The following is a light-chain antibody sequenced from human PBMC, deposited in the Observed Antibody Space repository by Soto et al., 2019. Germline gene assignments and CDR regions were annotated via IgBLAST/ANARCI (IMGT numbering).Light chain of an antibody. J-gene: IGKJ1*01. CDR2: GAS. V-gene: IGKV3-20*01. CDR1: HSPSSSY. CDR3: QQYGNSRT. Sequence: IQWTRSPGTLSLSPGGRTALSGGASHSPSSSYLAWYHQKPGQAPRLLIFGASSRATGIPDRFSGSGSGTDFTLTISRLEPEDFAVYYCQQYGNSRTFGQGTKVDIK.